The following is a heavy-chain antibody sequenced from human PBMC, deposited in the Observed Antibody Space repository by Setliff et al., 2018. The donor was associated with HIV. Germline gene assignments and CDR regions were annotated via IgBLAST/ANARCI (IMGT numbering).Heavy chain of an antibody. CDR2: ISAYNLNT. D-gene: IGHD3-16*02. V-gene: IGHV1-18*01. CDR1: GYTFSRYG. Sequence: GASVKVSCKTSGYTFSRYGFSWVRQAPGQGLEWMGWISAYNLNTNYAQKFQGRVTMTTDTSASTGYMELRSLRSDDTAVYYCARGIKLVGGVIVGSMDVWGKGTTVTVSS. CDR3: ARGIKLVGGVIVGSMDV. J-gene: IGHJ6*03.